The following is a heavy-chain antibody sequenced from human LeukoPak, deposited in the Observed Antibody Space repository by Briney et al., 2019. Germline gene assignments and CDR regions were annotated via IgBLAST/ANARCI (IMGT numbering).Heavy chain of an antibody. CDR2: IIPIFGTA. V-gene: IGHV1-69*05. J-gene: IGHJ4*02. CDR1: GGTFSRYA. CDR3: ARDRIKYDSSGYYEN. D-gene: IGHD3-22*01. Sequence: GASVKVSCKASGGTFSRYAISWVRQAPGQGLEWMGRIIPIFGTANYAQKFQGRVTITMDESTSTAYMELSSLRSEDTAVYHCARDRIKYDSSGYYENWGQGTLVTVSS.